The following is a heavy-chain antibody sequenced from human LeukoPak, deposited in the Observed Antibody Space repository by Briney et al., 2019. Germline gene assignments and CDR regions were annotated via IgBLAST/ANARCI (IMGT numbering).Heavy chain of an antibody. CDR3: AREVATNLYYYYYYHMDV. V-gene: IGHV1-2*02. CDR2: INPNSGGT. CDR1: GYTFTGYY. Sequence: ASVKVSCKASGYTFTGYYMHWVRQAPGQGLEWMGWINPNSGGTNYAQKFQGGVTMTRDTSITTAYMELRSLRSDDTAVYYCAREVATNLYYYYYYHMDVWGKGTTVTISS. J-gene: IGHJ6*03. D-gene: IGHD5-12*01.